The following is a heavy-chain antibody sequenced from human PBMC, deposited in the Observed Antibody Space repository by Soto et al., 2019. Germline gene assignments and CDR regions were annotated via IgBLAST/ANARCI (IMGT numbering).Heavy chain of an antibody. CDR3: ARDLYPLAYYFDY. CDR1: GYTFTNHG. CDR2: ISGHNGNT. V-gene: IGHV1-18*01. J-gene: IGHJ4*02. Sequence: ASVKVSCKASGYTFTNHGISWVRQAPGQGLEWLGWISGHNGNTKYAQRLQGRVTMTTDTSTSTAYMGLRSLKSDDTAVYYCARDLYPLAYYFDYWGQGTLVTVS.